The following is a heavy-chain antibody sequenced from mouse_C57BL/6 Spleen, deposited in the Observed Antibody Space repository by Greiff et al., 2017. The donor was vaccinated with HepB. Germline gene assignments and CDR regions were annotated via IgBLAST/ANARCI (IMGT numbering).Heavy chain of an antibody. J-gene: IGHJ1*03. CDR2: IDPSDSYT. CDR3: ARAEKGWYFDV. Sequence: QVQLQQPGAELVMPGASVKLSCKASGYTFTSYWMHWVKQRPGQGLEWIGEIDPSDSYTNYNQKFKGKSTLTVDKSSSTAYMQLSSLTSEDSAVYYWARAEKGWYFDVWGTGTTVTVSS. V-gene: IGHV1-69*01. CDR1: GYTFTSYW.